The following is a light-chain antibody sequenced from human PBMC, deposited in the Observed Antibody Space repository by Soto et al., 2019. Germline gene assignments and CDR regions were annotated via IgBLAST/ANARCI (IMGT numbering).Light chain of an antibody. V-gene: IGKV1-5*01. Sequence: DIQMTQSPSTLSASVGDTVTITCRASQSISTSLAWYQQKPGKAPNLLISGASTLEEGVPSRFRGSGSGTEFTLTITRLQTDDFATYYCQQYITYSTFGQGTRVEIE. CDR1: QSISTS. J-gene: IGKJ1*01. CDR3: QQYITYST. CDR2: GAS.